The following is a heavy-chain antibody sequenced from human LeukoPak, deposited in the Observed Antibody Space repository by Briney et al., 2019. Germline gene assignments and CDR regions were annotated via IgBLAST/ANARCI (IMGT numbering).Heavy chain of an antibody. CDR1: GFTFSSYE. D-gene: IGHD3-10*02. V-gene: IGHV3-48*03. CDR2: FSSSGSTI. Sequence: GGSLRLSCAASGFTFSSYEMNWVHQAPGKGLEWVSYFSSSGSTIYYADSVKGLFTISRDNAKNSLYLQMNSLRAEDTAVYYCAELGITMIGGVWGKGTTVTISS. CDR3: AELGITMIGGV. J-gene: IGHJ6*04.